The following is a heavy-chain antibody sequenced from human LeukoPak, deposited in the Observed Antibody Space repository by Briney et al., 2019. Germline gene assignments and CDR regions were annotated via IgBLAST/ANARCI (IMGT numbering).Heavy chain of an antibody. Sequence: PGGSLRLSCAASGFTFSSYGMHWVRQAPGKGLEWVAVISYDGSNKYYADSVKGRFTISRDNSKNTLYLQMNSLRAEDTAVYYCANEATYYDILTGQGSDAFDIWGQGTMVTVSS. CDR2: ISYDGSNK. D-gene: IGHD3-9*01. CDR3: ANEATYYDILTGQGSDAFDI. V-gene: IGHV3-30*18. CDR1: GFTFSSYG. J-gene: IGHJ3*02.